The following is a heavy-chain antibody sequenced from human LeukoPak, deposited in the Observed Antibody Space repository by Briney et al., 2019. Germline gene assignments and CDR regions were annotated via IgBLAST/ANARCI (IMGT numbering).Heavy chain of an antibody. CDR2: ISGSGSDI. Sequence: GGCLRLSCAASGFTFSRFAMSWVRQAPGKGLEWVSAISGSGSDIYYADSVKGRFTISRDNAKNSLYLQMNSLRAEDTAVYYCARDGSSGAGYWGQGTLVTVSS. V-gene: IGHV3-21*01. D-gene: IGHD6-19*01. J-gene: IGHJ4*02. CDR1: GFTFSRFA. CDR3: ARDGSSGAGY.